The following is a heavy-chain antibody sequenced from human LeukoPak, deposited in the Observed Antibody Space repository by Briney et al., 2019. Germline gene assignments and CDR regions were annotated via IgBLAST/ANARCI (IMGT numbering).Heavy chain of an antibody. CDR3: ASAQMKLATIG. CDR1: GYTFTAYY. CDR2: INPSSCDT. Sequence: GASVKVSCKTSGYTFTAYYINWLRQAPGQGLEWLGLINPSSCDTNYAQNFQGRVTMTGDTSINTAYMELSSLTSDDTAVYYCASAQMKLATIGWGQGTLVTVSS. J-gene: IGHJ4*02. D-gene: IGHD5-24*01. V-gene: IGHV1-2*02.